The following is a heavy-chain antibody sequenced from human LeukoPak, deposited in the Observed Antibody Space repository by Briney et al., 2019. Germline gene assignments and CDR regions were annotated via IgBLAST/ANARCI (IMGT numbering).Heavy chain of an antibody. Sequence: GGSLRLSCAASGFTFSSYEMNWVRQAPGKGLEWVSYISSSGSTIYYADSVKGRFTISRDNAKNSLYLQMNSLRVEDTAVYYCAKDLSAAAGEDAFDIWGQGTMVIVSS. CDR3: AKDLSAAAGEDAFDI. CDR2: ISSSGSTI. J-gene: IGHJ3*02. V-gene: IGHV3-48*03. CDR1: GFTFSSYE. D-gene: IGHD6-13*01.